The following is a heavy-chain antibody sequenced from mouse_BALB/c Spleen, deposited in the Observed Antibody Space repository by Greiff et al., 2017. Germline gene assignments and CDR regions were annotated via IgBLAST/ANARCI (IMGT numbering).Heavy chain of an antibody. Sequence: VQLKESGGGLVQPGGSLKLSCAASGFTFSSYGMSWVRQTPDKRLELVATINSNGGSTYYPDSVKGRFTISRDNAKNTLYLQMSSLKSEDTAMYYCARDGGTTVVESYAMDYWGQGTSVTVSS. CDR2: INSNGGST. J-gene: IGHJ4*01. CDR3: ARDGGTTVVESYAMDY. V-gene: IGHV5-6-3*01. CDR1: GFTFSSYG. D-gene: IGHD1-1*01.